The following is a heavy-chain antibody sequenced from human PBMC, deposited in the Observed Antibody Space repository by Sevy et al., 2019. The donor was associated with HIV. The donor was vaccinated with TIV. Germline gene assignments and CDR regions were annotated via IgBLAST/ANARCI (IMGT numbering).Heavy chain of an antibody. J-gene: IGHJ6*02. CDR1: GGSFSFYG. D-gene: IGHD3-9*01. CDR3: ARGGPGAILTHYGMDV. V-gene: IGHV1-69*13. CDR2: IIPILGTT. Sequence: ASVKVSCKAFGGSFSFYGISWVRQAPGQGLEWMAGIIPILGTTKYAQKFQGRVTITADESTSTVYMELTSLRSEDTAVYYCARGGPGAILTHYGMDVWGQGTTVTVS.